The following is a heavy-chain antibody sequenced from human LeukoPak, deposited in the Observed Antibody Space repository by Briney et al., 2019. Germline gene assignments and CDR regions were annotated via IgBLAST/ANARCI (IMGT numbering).Heavy chain of an antibody. CDR3: ARGSGYSYGYDAFDI. D-gene: IGHD5-18*01. Sequence: PSETLSLTCTVSGGSISSYYWSWIRQPPGKGLEWIGYIYYSGSTNYNPSLKSRVTISVDTSKNQFSLKLSFVTAADTAVYYCARGSGYSYGYDAFDIWGQGTMVTVSS. J-gene: IGHJ3*02. CDR1: GGSISSYY. CDR2: IYYSGST. V-gene: IGHV4-59*01.